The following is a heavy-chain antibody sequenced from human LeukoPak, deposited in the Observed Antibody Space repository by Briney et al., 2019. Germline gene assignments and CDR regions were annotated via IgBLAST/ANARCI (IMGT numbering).Heavy chain of an antibody. J-gene: IGHJ4*02. CDR3: ANDRYVLRSLERLPDY. D-gene: IGHD3-3*01. CDR1: GFTFSSYG. CDR2: IRYDGSNK. Sequence: PGGPLRLSCAASGFTFSSYGMHWVRQAPGKGLEWVAFIRYDGSNKYYADSVKGRFTISRDNSKNTLYLQMNSLRAEDTAVYYCANDRYVLRSLERLPDYWVQGTLVTVSS. V-gene: IGHV3-30*02.